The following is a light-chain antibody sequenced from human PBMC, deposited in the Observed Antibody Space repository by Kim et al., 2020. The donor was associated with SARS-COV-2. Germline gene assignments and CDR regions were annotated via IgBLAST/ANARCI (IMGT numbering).Light chain of an antibody. Sequence: SYVLTQPPSVSVAPGKTARITCGGNNIGSKSVHWYQQKPGQAPVLVIYYDSDRPSGIPERFSGSNSGNTATLTISRVEAGDEADYYCQVWDSSSDHSYWVFGGGTQLTVL. V-gene: IGLV3-21*04. J-gene: IGLJ3*02. CDR2: YDS. CDR3: QVWDSSSDHSYWV. CDR1: NIGSKS.